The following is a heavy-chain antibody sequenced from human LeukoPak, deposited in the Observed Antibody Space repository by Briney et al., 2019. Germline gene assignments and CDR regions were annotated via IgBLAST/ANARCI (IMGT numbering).Heavy chain of an antibody. V-gene: IGHV3-7*03. CDR2: IKQDGSGK. CDR3: ARVPRGYDILTGYYPLYFDY. CDR1: GFTFNSYW. D-gene: IGHD3-9*01. Sequence: PGGSLRLSCAASGFTFNSYWMSWVRQAPGKGLEWVANIKQDGSGKYYVDSVKGRFTISRDNAKNSLYLQMNSLRAEDTAVYYCARVPRGYDILTGYYPLYFDYWGQGTLVTVSS. J-gene: IGHJ4*01.